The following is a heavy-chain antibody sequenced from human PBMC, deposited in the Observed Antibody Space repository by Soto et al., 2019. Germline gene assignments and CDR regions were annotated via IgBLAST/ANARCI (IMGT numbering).Heavy chain of an antibody. Sequence: SETLSLTCAVSGGSISSSNWWSWVRQPPGKGLEWIGEIYHSGSTNYNPSLKSRVTISVDKSKNQFSLKLSSVTAADTAVYYCARDLGKDTSGVRGVIILDYYGMDVWGQGTTVTVSS. V-gene: IGHV4-4*02. D-gene: IGHD3-10*01. CDR2: IYHSGST. CDR1: GGSISSSNW. J-gene: IGHJ6*02. CDR3: ARDLGKDTSGVRGVIILDYYGMDV.